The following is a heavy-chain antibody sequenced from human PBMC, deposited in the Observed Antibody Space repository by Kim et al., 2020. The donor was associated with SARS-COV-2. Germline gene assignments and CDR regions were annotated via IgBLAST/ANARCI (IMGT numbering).Heavy chain of an antibody. V-gene: IGHV4-34*01. D-gene: IGHD3-10*01. J-gene: IGHJ4*02. Sequence: YNPSRKSRVTISVDTSKNQFSLKLSSVTAADTAVYYCARGYGSGSYFLGAWGQGTLVTVSS. CDR3: ARGYGSGSYFLGA.